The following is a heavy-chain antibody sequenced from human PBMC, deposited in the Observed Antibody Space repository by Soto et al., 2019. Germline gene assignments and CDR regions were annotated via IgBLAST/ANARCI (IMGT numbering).Heavy chain of an antibody. D-gene: IGHD3-16*01. J-gene: IGHJ5*02. V-gene: IGHV4-59*01. Sequence: PSETLSLTCTVSGGPISSSYWSWIRQPPGKGLEWIGYIYYSGNTNYNPSLKSRVTISVDTSKSQFSLRLSSVTAADTAVYYCARVPWGINPYFAPWGQGTLVTVSS. CDR3: ARVPWGINPYFAP. CDR2: IYYSGNT. CDR1: GGPISSSY.